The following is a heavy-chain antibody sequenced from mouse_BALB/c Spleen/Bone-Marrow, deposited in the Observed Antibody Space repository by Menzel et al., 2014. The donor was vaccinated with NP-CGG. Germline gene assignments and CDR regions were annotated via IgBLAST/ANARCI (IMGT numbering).Heavy chain of an antibody. D-gene: IGHD1-1*01. CDR1: EYEFPSHY. CDR2: INSDGGST. CDR3: ARHGDYYGSSLFAY. V-gene: IGHV5-2*01. Sequence: EVKVVESGGGLVQPGESLKLSCESNEYEFPSHYMSWVRKTPEKRLELVAAINSDGGSTYYPDTMERRVIISRDNSKKTLYLQMSSLRSEDTAFYYCARHGDYYGSSLFAYWGQGTLVTVSA. J-gene: IGHJ3*01.